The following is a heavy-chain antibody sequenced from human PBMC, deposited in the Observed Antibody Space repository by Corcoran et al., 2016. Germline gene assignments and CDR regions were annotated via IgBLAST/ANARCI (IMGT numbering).Heavy chain of an antibody. V-gene: IGHV3-7*01. J-gene: IGHJ4*02. CDR2: IKQDGSEK. Sequence: EMQLVESGGGLVQPGGSLRLSCAASGFTFSRFWMSWVRQAPGKGLEWVANIKQDGSEKYYVDSVKGRFTISRDNDKNSLYLQMNSLRAEDTAVYYCGRDLASDTLGDWGQGTLVTVSS. CDR1: GFTFSRFW. CDR3: GRDLASDTLGD. D-gene: IGHD5-18*01.